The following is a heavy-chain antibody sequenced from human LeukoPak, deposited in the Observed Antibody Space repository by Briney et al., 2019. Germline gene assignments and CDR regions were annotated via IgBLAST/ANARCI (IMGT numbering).Heavy chain of an antibody. V-gene: IGHV3-23*01. J-gene: IGHJ4*02. CDR2: ISGSGGST. D-gene: IGHD3-3*01. Sequence: GGSLRLSCAASGFTFSSYAMSWVRQAPGKGLEWVSAISGSGGSTYYADSVKGRFTISRDNSKNTLYLQMNSLRAEDTAVYYCAKSSGLTIYGWHDYWGQGTLVTISS. CDR3: AKSSGLTIYGWHDY. CDR1: GFTFSSYA.